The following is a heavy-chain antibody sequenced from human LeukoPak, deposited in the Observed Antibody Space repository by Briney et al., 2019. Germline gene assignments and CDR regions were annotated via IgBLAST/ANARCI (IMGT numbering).Heavy chain of an antibody. CDR3: ARDGSGEWPIGY. Sequence: GGSLRLSCAASGFTFSSKWMSWVRQAPGKGLEWVANIKYDGSEKYCVDSVKGRFTISRDNAENSLYLQMNSLRVEDTAVYYCARDGSGEWPIGYWGQGTLVTVSS. CDR1: GFTFSSKW. V-gene: IGHV3-7*01. D-gene: IGHD3-10*01. J-gene: IGHJ4*02. CDR2: IKYDGSEK.